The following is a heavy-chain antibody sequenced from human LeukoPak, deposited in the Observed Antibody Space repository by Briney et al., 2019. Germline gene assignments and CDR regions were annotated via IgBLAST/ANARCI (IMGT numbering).Heavy chain of an antibody. CDR2: INHSGST. Sequence: SQTLSLTCTVSGGSISSGGYYWSWLRQPPGKGLEWIGEINHSGSTNYNPSLKSRVTISVDTSKNQFSLKLSSVTAADTAVYYCARGFPTFTIFGVVNPYGMDVWGQGTTVTVSS. J-gene: IGHJ6*02. CDR3: ARGFPTFTIFGVVNPYGMDV. D-gene: IGHD3-3*01. V-gene: IGHV4-30-2*01. CDR1: GGSISSGGYY.